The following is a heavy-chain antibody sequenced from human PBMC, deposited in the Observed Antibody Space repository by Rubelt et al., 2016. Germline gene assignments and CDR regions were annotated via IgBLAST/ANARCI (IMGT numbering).Heavy chain of an antibody. Sequence: RSLRLSCAASGFTFSDYAMHWVRQAPGKGLEWVAVISFDGSNEYYADSVKGRFTISRDSSKNTLYLQMNSLKIEDTAVYYCARQSNYYGTGFDYWGQGTLVTVSS. J-gene: IGHJ4*02. CDR2: ISFDGSNE. CDR3: ARQSNYYGTGFDY. CDR1: GFTFSDYA. V-gene: IGHV3-30*04. D-gene: IGHD3-10*01.